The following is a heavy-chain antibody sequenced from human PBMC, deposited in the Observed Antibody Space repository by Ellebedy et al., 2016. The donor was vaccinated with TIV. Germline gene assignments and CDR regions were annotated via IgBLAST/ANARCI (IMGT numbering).Heavy chain of an antibody. V-gene: IGHV4-59*08. Sequence: MPSETLSLTCTVSGGSFSSYYWGWVRQPPGKGLEWIGYTYYSGSTNFNPSLKSRVTISVDTSKRQISLKLRSVTAADTAVYYCARKGLGASMSYYYHYMDVWGKGTTVTVSS. CDR1: GGSFSSYY. J-gene: IGHJ6*03. CDR3: ARKGLGASMSYYYHYMDV. D-gene: IGHD1-26*01. CDR2: TYYSGST.